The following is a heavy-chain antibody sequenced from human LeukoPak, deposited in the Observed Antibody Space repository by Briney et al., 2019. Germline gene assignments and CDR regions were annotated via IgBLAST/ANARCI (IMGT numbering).Heavy chain of an antibody. CDR3: ARPRRDYYDSSGYSGGAFDI. V-gene: IGHV4-38-2*02. J-gene: IGHJ3*02. Sequence: SETLSLTCTVSGYSISSGYYWGWIRQPPGKGLEWIGSIYHSGSTYYNPSLKSRVTISVDTSKNQFSLKLSSVTAADTAVYYCARPRRDYYDSSGYSGGAFDIWGQGTMVTVSS. CDR2: IYHSGST. CDR1: GYSISSGYY. D-gene: IGHD3-22*01.